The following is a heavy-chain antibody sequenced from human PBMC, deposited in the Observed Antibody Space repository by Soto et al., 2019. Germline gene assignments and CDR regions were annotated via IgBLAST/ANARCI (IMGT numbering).Heavy chain of an antibody. D-gene: IGHD2-15*01. J-gene: IGHJ5*02. V-gene: IGHV4-30-4*01. CDR2: NYYSGST. CDR1: VVSISSGDYY. Sequence: PSETLSLPCSFSVVSISSGDYYCSWIRQPPGKGLEWIGYNYYSGSTYYNPSFKSRVTISIDTSKNQFSLKPPSVTAADTAVYYCARERVTGGINHTWFDPWGQGTLVTVSS. CDR3: ARERVTGGINHTWFDP.